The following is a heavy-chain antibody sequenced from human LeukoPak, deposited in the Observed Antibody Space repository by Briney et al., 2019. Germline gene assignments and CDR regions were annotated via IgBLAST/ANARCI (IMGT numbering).Heavy chain of an antibody. V-gene: IGHV4-38-2*02. CDR1: GYSISSGYY. CDR3: ARGARFGDILTGYYRRWFDP. D-gene: IGHD3-9*01. CDR2: INHSGST. J-gene: IGHJ5*02. Sequence: PSETLSLTCTVSGYSISSGYYWGWIRQPPGKGLEGIGEINHSGSTNYNPSLKSRVTISVDTSKNQFSLKLSSVTAADTAVYYCARGARFGDILTGYYRRWFDPWGQGTLVTVSS.